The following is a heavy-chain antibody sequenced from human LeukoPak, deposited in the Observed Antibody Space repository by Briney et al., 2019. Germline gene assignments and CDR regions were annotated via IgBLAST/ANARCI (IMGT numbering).Heavy chain of an antibody. CDR2: IYHSGST. CDR3: ARLGYSSSWYDPDY. J-gene: IGHJ4*02. D-gene: IGHD6-13*01. CDR1: GGSISSSNW. Sequence: SGTLSLTCAVSGGSISSSNWWSWVRQPPGKGLEWIGEIYHSGSTNYNPSLKSRVTISVDKSKNQFSLNLSSVTAADTAVYYCARLGYSSSWYDPDYWGQGTLVTVSS. V-gene: IGHV4-4*02.